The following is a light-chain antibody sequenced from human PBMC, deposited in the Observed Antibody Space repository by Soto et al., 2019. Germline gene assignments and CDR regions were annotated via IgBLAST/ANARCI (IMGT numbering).Light chain of an antibody. CDR2: GSS. CDR3: AAWDDNLVV. CDR1: SSNFGAGYD. V-gene: IGLV1-40*01. J-gene: IGLJ2*01. Sequence: QSVLTQPPSVSGAPGQSVTISCTGSSSNFGAGYDVHWYQQLPGTAPKLLIYGSSNRPSGVPARFSASKSGTSASLAISGLRSEDEADYYCAAWDDNLVVFGGGTKLTVL.